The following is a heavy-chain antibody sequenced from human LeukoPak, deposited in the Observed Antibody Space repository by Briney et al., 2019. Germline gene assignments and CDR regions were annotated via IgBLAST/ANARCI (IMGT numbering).Heavy chain of an antibody. CDR2: INHSGST. J-gene: IGHJ6*02. V-gene: IGHV4-34*01. CDR1: GGSFSGYY. Sequence: SETLSLTCAVYGGSFSGYYWGWIRQPPGKGLEWIGEINHSGSTNYNPSLKSRVTISVDTSKNQFSLKLSSVTAADTAVYYCASAPPYYYYGMDVWGQGTTVTVSS. CDR3: ASAPPYYYYGMDV.